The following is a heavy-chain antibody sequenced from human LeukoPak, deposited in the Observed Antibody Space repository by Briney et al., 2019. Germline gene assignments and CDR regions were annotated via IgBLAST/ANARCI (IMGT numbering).Heavy chain of an antibody. V-gene: IGHV4-34*01. J-gene: IGHJ5*02. CDR3: AVSAAALFDP. D-gene: IGHD6-6*01. CDR1: GGSFSGYF. CDR2: INRSGST. Sequence: ASETLSLTCAIYGGSFSGYFWSWFRQPPGKGLEWIGEINRSGSTNYNSSLFLKSRVTISVDTSKNQFSLKLSSVTAADTAVYYCAVSAAALFDPWGQGTLVTVSS.